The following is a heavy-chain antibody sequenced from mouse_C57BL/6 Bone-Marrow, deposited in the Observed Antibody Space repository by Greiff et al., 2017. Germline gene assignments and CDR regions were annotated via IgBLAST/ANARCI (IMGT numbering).Heavy chain of an antibody. CDR2: INYDGSST. CDR3: ARDTASSNYWYFDV. Sequence: EVKLMESEGGLVQPGSSMKLSCTASGFTFSDYYMAWVRQVPEKGLEWVANINYDGSSTYYLDSLKSRFIISRDNAKNILYLQMSSLKSEDTATYYCARDTASSNYWYFDVWGTGTTVTVSS. J-gene: IGHJ1*03. CDR1: GFTFSDYY. V-gene: IGHV5-16*01. D-gene: IGHD2-5*01.